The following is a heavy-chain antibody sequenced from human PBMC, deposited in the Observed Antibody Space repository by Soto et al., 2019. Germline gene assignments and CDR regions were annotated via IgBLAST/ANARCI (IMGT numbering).Heavy chain of an antibody. CDR1: GYTFTTYP. J-gene: IGHJ1*01. CDR2: INAGSGNT. Sequence: QVQLVQSGAEVKKPGASVKVSCKASGYTFTTYPIHWVRQAPGQRLEWMGWINAGSGNTKYSQKFQGRVTLSRDTSASTAYMEVSSLRSEDTAVYYCSTPSPLGGGEFGGCEFQHWGQGTLVTVSS. V-gene: IGHV1-3*01. D-gene: IGHD2-21*01. CDR3: STPSPLGGGEFGGCEFQH.